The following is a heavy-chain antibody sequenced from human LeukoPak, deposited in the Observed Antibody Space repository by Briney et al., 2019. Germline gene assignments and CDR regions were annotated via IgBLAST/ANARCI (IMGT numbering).Heavy chain of an antibody. J-gene: IGHJ4*02. CDR3: AREFRGGFFDY. CDR2: INTSEGAT. D-gene: IGHD3-10*01. CDR1: GYTFTYYY. Sequence: GASVNVSCKASGYTFTYYYLHWVRQAPGQGLEWLGMINTSEGATNIAQKFQGRVTVTRDTSTSTVYMGLSSLRSEDTAVYYCAREFRGGFFDYLGQGTLVTVSS. V-gene: IGHV1-46*01.